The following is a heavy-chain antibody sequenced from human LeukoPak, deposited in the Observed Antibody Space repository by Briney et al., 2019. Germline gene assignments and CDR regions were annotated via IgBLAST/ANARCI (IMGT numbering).Heavy chain of an antibody. Sequence: GGSLRFSCAASGFTFSSYAMSWVRQAPGKGLEWVSAITSSGGTTYYADSVKGRFTISRDNSRNTLYLQMNSLRTEDTAVYYCARDYYESSGYPPEPYDNWGQGTLVTVSS. V-gene: IGHV3-23*01. D-gene: IGHD3-22*01. J-gene: IGHJ4*02. CDR1: GFTFSSYA. CDR2: ITSSGGTT. CDR3: ARDYYESSGYPPEPYDN.